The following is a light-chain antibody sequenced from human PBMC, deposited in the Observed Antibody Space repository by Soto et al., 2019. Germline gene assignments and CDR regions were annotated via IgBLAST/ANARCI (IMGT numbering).Light chain of an antibody. Sequence: EIVLTQSPGTLSLSPGERATISCRASQSVSSSYLAWYQQKPGQAPRLLIYGASSRATGIPDRFSGSGSGTDFTLTISRLEPEDFEVYYCQQYGSSPRVTFGPGTKVDIK. CDR2: GAS. V-gene: IGKV3-20*01. CDR1: QSVSSSY. J-gene: IGKJ3*01. CDR3: QQYGSSPRVT.